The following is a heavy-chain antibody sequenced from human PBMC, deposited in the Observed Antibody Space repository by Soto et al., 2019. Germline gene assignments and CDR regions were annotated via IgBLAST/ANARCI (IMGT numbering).Heavy chain of an antibody. D-gene: IGHD4-17*01. CDR2: ISATGDTT. J-gene: IGHJ6*02. V-gene: IGHV3-23*01. CDR3: ARDTRPRDHGLGWDV. Sequence: PGGSLRLSCAASGFTFNDFAINWVRQTPGKGLEWVSVISATGDTTYNADSVKGRFTITRDNSKNKAYLQMNSLRVEETALYYCARDTRPRDHGLGWDVWGQGTTVTVSS. CDR1: GFTFNDFA.